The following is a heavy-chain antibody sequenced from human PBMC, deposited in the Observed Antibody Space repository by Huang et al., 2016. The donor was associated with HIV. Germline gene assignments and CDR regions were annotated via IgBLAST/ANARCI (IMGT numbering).Heavy chain of an antibody. V-gene: IGHV4-34*02. CDR3: ARGAVVEDVDLNTISLSHFLDY. J-gene: IGHJ4*02. CDR2: INHTGSP. D-gene: IGHD2-2*01. CDR1: GGSFSGSY. Sequence: QVQLQQWGAGLLKPSETLSLTCAVYGGSFSGSYWTWIRQPPGKGLEWLGEINHTGSPNYNPARKSRVTRSADTPKNQFSLRVSSVTAADTAVYYCARGAVVEDVDLNTISLSHFLDYWGQGTLVTVSS.